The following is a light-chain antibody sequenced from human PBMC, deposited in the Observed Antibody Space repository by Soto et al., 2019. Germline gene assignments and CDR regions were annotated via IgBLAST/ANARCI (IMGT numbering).Light chain of an antibody. Sequence: DIQMTQSPSTLSASVGARVNITCRASQPISGWLAWYQQKPGKAPNLLIFNASTLKSGVPSRFSGSGFGTEFTLTISSLQPDDSATYYCQNYNDYSRTFGQGTKVDIK. V-gene: IGKV1-5*01. J-gene: IGKJ1*01. CDR2: NAS. CDR3: QNYNDYSRT. CDR1: QPISGW.